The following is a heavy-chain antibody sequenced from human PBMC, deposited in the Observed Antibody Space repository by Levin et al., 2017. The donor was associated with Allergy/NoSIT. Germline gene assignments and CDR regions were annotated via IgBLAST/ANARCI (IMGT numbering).Heavy chain of an antibody. J-gene: IGHJ4*02. D-gene: IGHD3-9*01. CDR3: AREGRFLRYFDGSADY. CDR1: GYTFTGYY. CDR2: INPNSGGT. Sequence: ASVKVSCKASGYTFTGYYMHWVRQAPGQGLEWMGWINPNSGGTNYAQKFQGRVTMTRDTSISTAYMELSRLRSDDTAVYYCAREGRFLRYFDGSADYWGQGTLVTVSS. V-gene: IGHV1-2*02.